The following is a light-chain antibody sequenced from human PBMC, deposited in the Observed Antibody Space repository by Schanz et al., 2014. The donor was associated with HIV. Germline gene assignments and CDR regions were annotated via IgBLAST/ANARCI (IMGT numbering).Light chain of an antibody. V-gene: IGLV2-8*01. CDR2: AVS. CDR3: GSYGGSDNMV. J-gene: IGLJ3*02. CDR1: SSDVGTYNY. Sequence: QSVLTQPPSASGSPGQSVTISCTGTSSDVGTYNYVSWYQQHPGKAPRLVIFAVSERPSGVPDRFSGSKSGNTASLTVSGLQADDEADYYCGSYGGSDNMVFGGGTKLTVL.